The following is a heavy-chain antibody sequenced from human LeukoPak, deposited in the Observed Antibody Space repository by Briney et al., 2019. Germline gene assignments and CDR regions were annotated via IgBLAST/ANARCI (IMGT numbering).Heavy chain of an antibody. CDR2: TYYRSKGYN. CDR1: GDSVSSNSAA. V-gene: IGHV6-1*01. J-gene: IGHJ3*02. CDR3: ARVRYSSSWYVDDAVDI. Sequence: SQTLSLTCAISGDSVSSNSAAWNWIRQSPSRGLEWLGRTYYRSKGYNDYAVSVKSRITINPDTSKNQFSLQLNSVTPEDTAVYYCARVRYSSSWYVDDAVDIWGQGTMVTASS. D-gene: IGHD6-13*01.